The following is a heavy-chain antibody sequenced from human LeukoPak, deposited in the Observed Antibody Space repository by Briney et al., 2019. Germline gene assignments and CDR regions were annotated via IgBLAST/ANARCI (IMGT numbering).Heavy chain of an antibody. CDR2: ISAYNGNT. V-gene: IGHV1-18*01. CDR3: ARVVMGNFGNWFDP. CDR1: GYTFTSYG. D-gene: IGHD1-7*01. J-gene: IGHJ5*02. Sequence: AASVKVSCKASGYTFTSYGISWVRQAPGQGLEWMGWISAYNGNTNYAQKLQGRVTMTTDTSTSTAYMELRSLRSDDTAVYYCARVVMGNFGNWFDPWGQGTLVTVSS.